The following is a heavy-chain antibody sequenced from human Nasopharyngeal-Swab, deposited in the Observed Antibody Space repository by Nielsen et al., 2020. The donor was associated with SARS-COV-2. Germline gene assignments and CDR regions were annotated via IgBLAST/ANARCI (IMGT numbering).Heavy chain of an antibody. CDR3: ARAEMRTTVTTYWNY. Sequence: ASVQVSCLASGYTFTSYYMHWVRQPPGQGLEWMGIINPSGGSTSYAQKLQGRVTMTRDTSTSTVYMELSSQRSEDTAVYYCARAEMRTTVTTYWNYWGQGTLVTVSS. V-gene: IGHV1-46*01. D-gene: IGHD4-17*01. CDR2: INPSGGST. J-gene: IGHJ4*02. CDR1: GYTFTSYY.